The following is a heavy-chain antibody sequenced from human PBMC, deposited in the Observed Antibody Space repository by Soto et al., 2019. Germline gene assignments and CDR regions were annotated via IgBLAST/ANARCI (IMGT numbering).Heavy chain of an antibody. Sequence: GGSLRLSCEASGFTFGDAWMNWVRQAPGKGLEWVGRIKSKIDGGSIDYAAPVKDRFTISRDDSKNTLYLQMSSLRSEDTAVYYCAAGTGRSDLDYWGQGTLVTVSS. J-gene: IGHJ4*02. CDR3: AAGTGRSDLDY. D-gene: IGHD2-15*01. CDR1: GFTFGDAW. V-gene: IGHV3-15*01. CDR2: IKSKIDGGSI.